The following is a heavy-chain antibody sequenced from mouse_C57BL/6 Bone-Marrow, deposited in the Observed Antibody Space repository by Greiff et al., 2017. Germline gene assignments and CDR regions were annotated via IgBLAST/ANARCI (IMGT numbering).Heavy chain of an antibody. V-gene: IGHV1-85*01. D-gene: IGHD1-1*01. CDR3: ARLDFDGSSGDWDMDV. CDR2: IYPRDGST. J-gene: IGHJ1*03. Sequence: VQLLESGPELVKPGASVKLSCKASGYTFTSYDIIWVKQRPGQGLEWIGWIYPRDGSTKYNEKFKGKATLTVDPSSSTAYMELHSLTSDDSAVYSCARLDFDGSSGDWDMDVWGTGTTVTVSS. CDR1: GYTFTSYD.